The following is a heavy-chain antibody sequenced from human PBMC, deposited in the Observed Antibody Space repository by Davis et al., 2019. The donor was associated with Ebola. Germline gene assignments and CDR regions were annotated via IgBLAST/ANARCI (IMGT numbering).Heavy chain of an antibody. Sequence: ASVKVSCKASGYTFTSYYMHWVRQAPGQGLEWMGIINPSGGSTSYAQKFQGRVTMTRDTSTSTIYMELSSLRSEDTAVYYCARESIVVVVAAGEGYYYGMDVWGKGTTVTVSS. CDR1: GYTFTSYY. CDR3: ARESIVVVVAAGEGYYYGMDV. J-gene: IGHJ6*04. CDR2: INPSGGST. V-gene: IGHV1-46*01. D-gene: IGHD2-15*01.